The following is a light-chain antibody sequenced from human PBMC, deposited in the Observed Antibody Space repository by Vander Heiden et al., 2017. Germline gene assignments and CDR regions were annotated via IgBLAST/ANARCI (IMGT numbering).Light chain of an antibody. Sequence: DIVMTQSPDSLAVSLGERATINCKYSQSVLYSSNNKNYLAWYQQKPGQPPKRLIYWASTRESGVPDRFSGSGSGTDFTLTISSLQAEDVAVYYCQQYYSTPFTFGPGTKVDIK. CDR3: QQYYSTPFT. CDR2: WAS. V-gene: IGKV4-1*01. CDR1: QSVLYSSNNKNY. J-gene: IGKJ3*01.